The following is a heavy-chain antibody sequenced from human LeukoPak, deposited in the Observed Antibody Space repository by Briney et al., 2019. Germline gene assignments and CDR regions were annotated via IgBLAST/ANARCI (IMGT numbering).Heavy chain of an antibody. Sequence: GASVKVSCKASGYTLTGHYIHWVRQAPGQGLEWMGWISHHSGFTMYPQRFQGRVTMTTDTSISTAFLEVRRLRSDDTAAYYCARQTGDDALDIWGQGTMITVYS. V-gene: IGHV1-2*02. D-gene: IGHD7-27*01. CDR3: ARQTGDDALDI. J-gene: IGHJ3*02. CDR2: ISHHSGFT. CDR1: GYTLTGHY.